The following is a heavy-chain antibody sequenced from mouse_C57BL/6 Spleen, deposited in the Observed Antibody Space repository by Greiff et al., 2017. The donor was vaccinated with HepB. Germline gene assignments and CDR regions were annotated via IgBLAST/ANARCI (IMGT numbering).Heavy chain of an antibody. D-gene: IGHD2-4*01. V-gene: IGHV1-81*01. CDR2: IYPRSGNT. CDR3: ARLIYYDYDKAMDY. J-gene: IGHJ4*01. Sequence: VQLLQSGAELARPGASVKLSCKASGYTFTSYGISWVQQSTGQGLEWIGEIYPRSGNTYYNEKFKGKATLTADKSTSTAYMELRSLTSEDTAVYFCARLIYYDYDKAMDYWGQGTSVTVSS. CDR1: GYTFTSYG.